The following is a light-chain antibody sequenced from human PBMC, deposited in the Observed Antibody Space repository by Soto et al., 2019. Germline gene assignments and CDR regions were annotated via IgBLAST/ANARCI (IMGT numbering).Light chain of an antibody. Sequence: QSALTQPASVSGPPGQSITISCTGTSSDVGAYNYVSWYQHHTGKAPRLVIYDVTNRPSGISDRFSGSKSGNTASLSISGLLAEDEADYYCTSYTSTSTYVFGTG. CDR2: DVT. CDR3: TSYTSTSTYV. J-gene: IGLJ1*01. V-gene: IGLV2-14*01. CDR1: SSDVGAYNY.